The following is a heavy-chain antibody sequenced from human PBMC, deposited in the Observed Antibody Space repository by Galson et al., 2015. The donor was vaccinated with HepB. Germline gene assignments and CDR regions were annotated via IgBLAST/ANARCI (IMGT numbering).Heavy chain of an antibody. J-gene: IGHJ4*02. V-gene: IGHV3-30*02. CDR1: GFSFRNYA. D-gene: IGHD2-15*01. CDR3: AKDRLGFCSGGSCYSAHDS. CDR2: IRHDESKT. Sequence: SLRLSCAASGFSFRNYAVHWVRQAPGKGLEWVTSIRHDESKTYYADSVKGRFSISRDNSKNTLFLQMNSLTTEDTGVYHCAKDRLGFCSGGSCYSAHDSWGQGVLVTVSS.